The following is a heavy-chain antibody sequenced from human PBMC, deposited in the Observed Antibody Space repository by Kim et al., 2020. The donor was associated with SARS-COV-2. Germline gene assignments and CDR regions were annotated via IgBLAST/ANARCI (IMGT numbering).Heavy chain of an antibody. Sequence: YNPYLKSRVTIAVDTSKNQVSLKLSCVTAADRAVYYWARGGYSSGWRIDYWGQGTLVTVSS. D-gene: IGHD6-19*01. V-gene: IGHV4-31*02. CDR3: ARGGYSSGWRIDY. J-gene: IGHJ4*02.